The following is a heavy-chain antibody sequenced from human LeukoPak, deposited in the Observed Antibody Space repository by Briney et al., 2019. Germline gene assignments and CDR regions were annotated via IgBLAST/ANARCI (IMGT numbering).Heavy chain of an antibody. V-gene: IGHV4-31*03. CDR3: ARETIAAAGRDYYYGMDV. CDR2: IYDSGST. J-gene: IGHJ6*02. Sequence: SETLSLTCTVSGGSINSSGYYWSWIRQHPGKGLEWIGYIYDSGSTYYNPSLKSRVSISVYTSKNQLSLKLSSVTAADTAVYYCARETIAAAGRDYYYGMDVWGQGTTVTVSS. D-gene: IGHD6-13*01. CDR1: GGSINSSGYY.